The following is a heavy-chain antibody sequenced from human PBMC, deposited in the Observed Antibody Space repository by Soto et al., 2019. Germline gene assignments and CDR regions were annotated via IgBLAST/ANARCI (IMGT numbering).Heavy chain of an antibody. D-gene: IGHD5-18*01. CDR2: INQDGSEE. J-gene: IGHJ4*02. V-gene: IGHV3-7*05. CDR3: ARKRGYGHGPLDY. CDR1: GFTFSSYW. Sequence: GGSLRLSCAASGFTFSSYWMSWVRQAPGKGLEWVANINQDGSEEYYVDSVKGRFTISRDNAKNSLFLQMNSLRAEDTAVYYYARKRGYGHGPLDYWGQGTLVTVSS.